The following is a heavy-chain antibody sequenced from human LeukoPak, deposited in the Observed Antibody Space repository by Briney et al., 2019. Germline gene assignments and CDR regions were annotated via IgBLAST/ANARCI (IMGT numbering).Heavy chain of an antibody. J-gene: IGHJ4*02. CDR3: ARDSLLAEYSSFFAF. Sequence: ASVKVSCKASGYTFTGYYMHWVRQAPGQGLEWMGWINPNSGGTNYAQKFQGRVTMTRDTSISTAYMELSRLRSDDTAVYYCARDSLLAEYSSFFAFWGQGTLVTVSS. V-gene: IGHV1-2*02. D-gene: IGHD6-6*01. CDR2: INPNSGGT. CDR1: GYTFTGYY.